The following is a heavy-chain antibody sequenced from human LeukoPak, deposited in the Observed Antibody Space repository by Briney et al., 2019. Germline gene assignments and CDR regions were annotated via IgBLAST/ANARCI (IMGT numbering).Heavy chain of an antibody. Sequence: GGSLRLSCAASGFTFSSYAMSWVRQAPGKGLEWVSGISGSGGSTYYADSVKGRFTISRDNSKNTLYLQMNSLRAEDTAVYYCARDREVVTAKAQMDVWGKGTTVTVFS. J-gene: IGHJ6*04. D-gene: IGHD2-21*02. CDR2: ISGSGGST. CDR3: ARDREVVTAKAQMDV. CDR1: GFTFSSYA. V-gene: IGHV3-23*01.